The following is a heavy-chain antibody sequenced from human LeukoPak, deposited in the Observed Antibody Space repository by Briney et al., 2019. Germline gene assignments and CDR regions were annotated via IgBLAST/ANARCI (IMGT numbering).Heavy chain of an antibody. Sequence: PSETLSLTCTVSGYSINSGYDWSWIRQPPGKRLEWIGSIYYSGSTYSNPTLKSRLTISVDTSKNQISLNLTSVTAADAAVYYCARDCSSTSCFGYCSGGSCRLVNWFDPWGQGTLVTVSS. V-gene: IGHV4-38-2*02. D-gene: IGHD2-15*01. CDR3: ARDCSSTSCFGYCSGGSCRLVNWFDP. CDR2: IYYSGST. J-gene: IGHJ5*02. CDR1: GYSINSGYD.